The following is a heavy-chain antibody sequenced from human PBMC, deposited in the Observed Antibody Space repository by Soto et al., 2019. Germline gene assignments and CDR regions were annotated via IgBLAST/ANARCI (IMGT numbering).Heavy chain of an antibody. CDR1: GGSMSSHS. D-gene: IGHD3-3*01. CDR2: VNYNGNT. CDR3: ARGLTSADP. J-gene: IGHJ5*02. V-gene: IGHV4-59*11. Sequence: SLTCTVSGGSMSSHSWTWIRQSPGKGLEWIGYVNYNGNTNYNPALKSRVTISVDTSKKQFSLKLRAVTAADTAVYYCARGLTSADPWGQGTLVTVSS.